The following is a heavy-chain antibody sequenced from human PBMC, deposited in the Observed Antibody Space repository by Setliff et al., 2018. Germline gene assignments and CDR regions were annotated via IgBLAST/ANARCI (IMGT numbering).Heavy chain of an antibody. D-gene: IGHD3-10*01. V-gene: IGHV1-2*02. Sequence: ASVKVSCKASGYIFSAYHVHWVRQAPGQGPEWVGCIRPLRGDTKSAQKFQGRLTMTGDASINTAYMELRSLRSDDTAVYYCARDSGSGFLDYWGQGTLVTVSS. CDR3: ARDSGSGFLDY. CDR1: GYIFSAYH. CDR2: IRPLRGDT. J-gene: IGHJ4*02.